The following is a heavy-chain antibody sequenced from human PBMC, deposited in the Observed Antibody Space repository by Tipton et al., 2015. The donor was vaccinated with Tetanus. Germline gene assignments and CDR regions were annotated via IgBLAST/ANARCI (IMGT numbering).Heavy chain of an antibody. V-gene: IGHV4-59*01. CDR2: THYSGNT. CDR3: VANDGGLEHGQH. CDR1: SGSIRSYY. D-gene: IGHD2-8*01. J-gene: IGHJ1*01. Sequence: TLSLTCTVSSGSIRSYYCSWVRQPPGKGLEWIGHTHYSGNTNYNSSLWSRVTISLDTSKNQFSLKLSSVTAADTAVYYCVANDGGLEHGQHWGQGTLVTVSS.